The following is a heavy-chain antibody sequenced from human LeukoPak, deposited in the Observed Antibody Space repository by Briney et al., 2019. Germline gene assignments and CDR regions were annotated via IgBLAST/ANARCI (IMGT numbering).Heavy chain of an antibody. Sequence: PGGSLRLSCAASGFTFSIYVMSWARQAPGKGLEWVSSISHSGDKTYYADSVKGRITISRDNSKNTLYLQMNSLRPEDTAVYYCARDRAPSGWYDYWGQGTLVTVSS. CDR1: GFTFSIYV. J-gene: IGHJ4*02. CDR2: ISHSGDKT. CDR3: ARDRAPSGWYDY. D-gene: IGHD6-19*01. V-gene: IGHV3-23*01.